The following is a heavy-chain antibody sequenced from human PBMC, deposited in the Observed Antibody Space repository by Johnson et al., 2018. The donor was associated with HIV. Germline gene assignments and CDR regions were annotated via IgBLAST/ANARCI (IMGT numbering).Heavy chain of an antibody. J-gene: IGHJ3*02. CDR2: ISYDGSNK. Sequence: QVQLVESGGGVVQPGKSLRLSCAASGFTFSSSAMHWVRQAPGQGLQWVALISYDGSNKYYADSVKGRFTISRDNSKNTLYLQMNSLRAEDTAVYYCARCMRVVVITDAFDIWGQGTMVTVSS. CDR3: ARCMRVVVITDAFDI. D-gene: IGHD3-22*01. V-gene: IGHV3-30-3*01. CDR1: GFTFSSSA.